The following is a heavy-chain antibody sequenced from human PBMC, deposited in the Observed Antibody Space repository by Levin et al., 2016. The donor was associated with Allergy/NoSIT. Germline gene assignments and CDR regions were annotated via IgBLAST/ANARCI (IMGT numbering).Heavy chain of an antibody. V-gene: IGHV5-10-1*01. CDR3: ARLSREVIAATDMGIDY. J-gene: IGHJ4*02. Sequence: VRQMPGKGLEWMGRIDPSDSYTNYSPSFQGHVTISADKSISTAYLQWSSLKASDTAMYYCARLSREVIAATDMGIDYWGQGTLVTVSS. CDR2: IDPSDSYT. D-gene: IGHD2-15*01.